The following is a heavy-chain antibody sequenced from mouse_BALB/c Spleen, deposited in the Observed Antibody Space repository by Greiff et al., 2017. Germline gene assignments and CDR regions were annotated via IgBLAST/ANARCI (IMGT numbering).Heavy chain of an antibody. D-gene: IGHD2-4*01. CDR2: IWAGGST. CDR3: ATEGLRRGKDY. CDR1: GFSLTSYG. J-gene: IGHJ4*01. Sequence: VQLQESGPGLVAPSQSLSITCTVSGFSLTSYGVHWVRQPPGKGLEWLGVIWAGGSTNYNSALMSRLSIRKDNSKSQVFLKMNSLQTADTAMYYCATEGLRRGKDYWGQGTSVTVSS. V-gene: IGHV2-9*02.